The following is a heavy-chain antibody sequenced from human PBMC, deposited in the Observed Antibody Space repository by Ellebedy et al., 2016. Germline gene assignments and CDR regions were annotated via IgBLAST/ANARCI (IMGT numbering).Heavy chain of an antibody. D-gene: IGHD6-19*01. CDR1: GFTFSSYS. V-gene: IGHV3-21*01. J-gene: IGHJ4*02. CDR2: ISSSSSYI. Sequence: GGSLRLSCAASGFTFSSYSMNWVRQAPGKGLEWVSSISSSSSYIYYADSVKGRFTISRDNAKNSLYLQMNSLRAEDTAVYYCARVGSSGWLDDYWGQGTLVTVSS. CDR3: ARVGSSGWLDDY.